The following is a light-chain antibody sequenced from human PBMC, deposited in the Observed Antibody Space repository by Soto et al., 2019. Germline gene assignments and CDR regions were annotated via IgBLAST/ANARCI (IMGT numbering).Light chain of an antibody. CDR2: EVT. CDR1: SSDVGAYIY. V-gene: IGLV2-14*01. J-gene: IGLJ1*01. CDR3: CSYTSSRTYV. Sequence: QSALTQPASVSGSPGQSITIYCTGTSSDVGAYIYVSWYQHHPGKAPKVMIYEVTNRPSGVSDRFSGSKSGNTASLTISGLQAEDEADYYCCSYTSSRTYVFGTGTKLTVL.